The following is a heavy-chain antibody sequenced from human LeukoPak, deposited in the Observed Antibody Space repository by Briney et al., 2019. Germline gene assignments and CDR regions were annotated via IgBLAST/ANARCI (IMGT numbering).Heavy chain of an antibody. J-gene: IGHJ4*02. CDR2: IYTSGST. CDR1: GGSISSGSYY. V-gene: IGHV4-61*02. CDR3: ARVIGKGGSGYYPY. D-gene: IGHD3-22*01. Sequence: PSQTLSLTCTVSGGSISSGSYYWSWIRQPAGKGLEWIGRIYTSGSTNYNPSLKSRVTISMDTSKNQFSLKLSAVTAADTAVYYCARVIGKGGSGYYPYWGQGTLVTVSS.